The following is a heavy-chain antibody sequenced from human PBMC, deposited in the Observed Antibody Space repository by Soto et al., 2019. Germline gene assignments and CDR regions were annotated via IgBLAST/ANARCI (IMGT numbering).Heavy chain of an antibody. CDR2: INHSGST. Sequence: QVQLQQWGAGLLKPSETLSLTCAVYGGSFSGYYWSWIRQPPRKGLEWIGEINHSGSTNYNPSLKSRVTISVDTSKNQFSLKLSSVTAADTAVYYCARGIYPWVPAAMTPLGYWGQGTLVTVSS. J-gene: IGHJ4*02. CDR3: ARGIYPWVPAAMTPLGY. D-gene: IGHD2-2*01. V-gene: IGHV4-34*01. CDR1: GGSFSGYY.